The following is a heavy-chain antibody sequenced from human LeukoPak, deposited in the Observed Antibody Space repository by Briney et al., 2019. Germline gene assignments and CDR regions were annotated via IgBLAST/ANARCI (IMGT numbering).Heavy chain of an antibody. CDR3: ARDADPTPRLDY. V-gene: IGHV3-23*01. J-gene: IGHJ4*02. CDR2: ISGSGGST. CDR1: GFTFSSYA. D-gene: IGHD2-15*01. Sequence: GGSLRLSCAASGFTFSSYAMSWVRQTPGKGLERVSGISGSGGSTYYADSVKGRFTISRDNAKNSLYLQMNSLRAEDTAVYYCARDADPTPRLDYWGQGTLVTVSS.